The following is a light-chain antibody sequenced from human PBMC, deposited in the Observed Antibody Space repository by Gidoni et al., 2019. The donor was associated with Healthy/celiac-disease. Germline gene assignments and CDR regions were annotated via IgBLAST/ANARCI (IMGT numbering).Light chain of an antibody. J-gene: IGKJ1*01. Sequence: DIVMTQSPLSLPVTPGEPASISCRSSQGLLHSNGYNYLDWYLQKPGQSPQLLIYLGSNRASGVPDRFSGSGSGTDFTLKISRVEAEDVGVYYCMQALQTPLTFXHXTKVEIK. V-gene: IGKV2-28*01. CDR3: MQALQTPLT. CDR2: LGS. CDR1: QGLLHSNGYNY.